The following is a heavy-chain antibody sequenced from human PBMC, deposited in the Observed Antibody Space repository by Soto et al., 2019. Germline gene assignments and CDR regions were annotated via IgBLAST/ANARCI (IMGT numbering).Heavy chain of an antibody. CDR2: IYYSGST. CDR1: GGSISSYY. D-gene: IGHD1-26*01. CDR3: ARVGGSYRIDY. Sequence: SEALSLTCTVSGGSISSYYWSWIRQPPGKGLEWIGYIYYSGSTNYNPSLKSRVTISVDTSKNQFSLKLSSVTAADTAVYYCARVGGSYRIDYWGQGTLVTVSS. J-gene: IGHJ4*02. V-gene: IGHV4-59*01.